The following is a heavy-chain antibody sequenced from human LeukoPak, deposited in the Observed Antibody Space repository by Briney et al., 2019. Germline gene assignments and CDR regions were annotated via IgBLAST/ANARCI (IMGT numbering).Heavy chain of an antibody. Sequence: GGSLRLSCAASGFTFTSYAKSWVRQAPGKGLEWVSGITGGGITTFYADSVKGRFTISRDNSKNTLYLQMSSLRAEDTAVYYCAKDRHTLDTFDIWGQGTTVTVSS. CDR2: ITGGGITT. V-gene: IGHV3-23*01. CDR3: AKDRHTLDTFDI. CDR1: GFTFTSYA. J-gene: IGHJ3*02.